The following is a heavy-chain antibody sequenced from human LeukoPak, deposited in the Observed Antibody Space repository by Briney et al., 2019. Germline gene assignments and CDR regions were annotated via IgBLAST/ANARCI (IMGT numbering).Heavy chain of an antibody. CDR1: GFTFGDYA. CDR2: ISGSGGST. V-gene: IGHV3-23*01. D-gene: IGHD6-13*01. CDR3: AKDIAAGGIDY. Sequence: GGSLRLSCTASGFTFGDYAMSWVRQAPGKGLEWVSAISGSGGSTYYADSVKGRFTISRDNSKNTLYLQMNSLRAEDTAVYYCAKDIAAGGIDYWGQGTLVTVSS. J-gene: IGHJ4*02.